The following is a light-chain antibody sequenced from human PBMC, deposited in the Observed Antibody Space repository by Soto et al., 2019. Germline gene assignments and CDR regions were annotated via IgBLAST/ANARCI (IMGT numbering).Light chain of an antibody. CDR3: QQYINRWT. J-gene: IGKJ1*01. CDR2: KAS. Sequence: DIQMTQSPSTLSASVGDRVTITCRASQSISTWLAWYQQKPGKTPELLIYKASTLQSGVPSRFSGSGSGTEFTLIISSLQPDDVATYYCQQYINRWTFGQGTKVEIK. V-gene: IGKV1-5*03. CDR1: QSISTW.